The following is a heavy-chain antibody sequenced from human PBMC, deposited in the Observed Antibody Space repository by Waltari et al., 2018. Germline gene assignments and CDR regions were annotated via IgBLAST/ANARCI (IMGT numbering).Heavy chain of an antibody. J-gene: IGHJ6*02. V-gene: IGHV1-18*01. CDR3: AREGAARNPYYYYYGMDV. CDR1: GYTFTSYG. D-gene: IGHD6-25*01. Sequence: QVQLVQSGAEVKKPGASVKVSCKASGYTFTSYGISWVRQAPGQGLEWMGWISAYNGNTNYAQKLQGRVTMTTDTSTSTAYMELRSLRSDDTAVYYCAREGAARNPYYYYYGMDVWGQGTTVTVSS. CDR2: ISAYNGNT.